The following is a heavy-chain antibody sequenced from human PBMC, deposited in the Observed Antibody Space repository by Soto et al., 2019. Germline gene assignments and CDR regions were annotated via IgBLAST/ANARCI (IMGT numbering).Heavy chain of an antibody. J-gene: IGHJ4*02. V-gene: IGHV4-59*01. D-gene: IGHD5-18*01. Sequence: SENLYLTCTVSGDSISSYYWCWIRQPPGKGLECIGYIYYSGSTNYNPSLKSRVTISVDTSKNQFSLKLSSVTAADTAVYYCASGRGYSYGSFDYWGQGTLVTVS. CDR3: ASGRGYSYGSFDY. CDR2: IYYSGST. CDR1: GDSISSYY.